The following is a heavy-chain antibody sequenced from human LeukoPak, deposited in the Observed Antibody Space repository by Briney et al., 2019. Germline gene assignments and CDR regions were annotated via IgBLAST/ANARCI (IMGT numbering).Heavy chain of an antibody. D-gene: IGHD6-13*01. CDR1: GGSICGSY. CDR2: IFAGGRP. Sequence: SETLSLTCTVSGGSICGSYWSWIRQPPGETLEWIGFIFAGGRPNYNPSLQRRVTISTDTSKSQFSLRLASVTAADTALYFCGRVTGARRGQNACWYGTFDPWGQGILVTVSS. J-gene: IGHJ5*02. V-gene: IGHV4-4*08. CDR3: GRVTGARRGQNACWYGTFDP.